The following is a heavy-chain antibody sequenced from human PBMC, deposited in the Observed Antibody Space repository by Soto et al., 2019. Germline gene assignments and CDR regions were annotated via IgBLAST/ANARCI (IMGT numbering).Heavy chain of an antibody. Sequence: PGGSLRLSCAASGFTFSSYGMSWVRQAPGKGLEWVSVISGSGGITYYADFVKGRFTISRDNSKNTLYLQMNSLGVEDTAVYYCSKHWVAVTTSQYFDYWGQGALVTVSS. CDR3: SKHWVAVTTSQYFDY. CDR2: ISGSGGIT. V-gene: IGHV3-23*01. J-gene: IGHJ4*02. D-gene: IGHD4-4*01. CDR1: GFTFSSYG.